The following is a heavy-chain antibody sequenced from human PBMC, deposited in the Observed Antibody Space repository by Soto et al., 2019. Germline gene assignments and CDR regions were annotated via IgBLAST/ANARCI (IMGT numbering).Heavy chain of an antibody. CDR3: ARDLWRASYYDFWSGYYPGRNYYYYYGMDV. V-gene: IGHV4-34*01. Sequence: SETLSLTCAVYGGSFSGYYWSWIRQPPGKGLEWIGEINHSGSSNYNPSLKSRVTISVDTSKNQFSLKLSSVTAADTAVYYCARDLWRASYYDFWSGYYPGRNYYYYYGMDVWGQGTTVTVSS. CDR2: INHSGSS. J-gene: IGHJ6*02. D-gene: IGHD3-3*01. CDR1: GGSFSGYY.